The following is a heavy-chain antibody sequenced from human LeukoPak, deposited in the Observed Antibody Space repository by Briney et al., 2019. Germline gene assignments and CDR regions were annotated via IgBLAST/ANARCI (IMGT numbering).Heavy chain of an antibody. CDR2: ISSSSSYI. V-gene: IGHV3-21*01. Sequence: PVGSLRLSCAASGFTFSSYSMNWVRQAPGKGLEWVSSISSSSSYIYYADSVKGRFTISRDNAKNSLYEQMNSLRDEDTAVYYCARVEYSGWNLEYWGQGTLVTVSS. D-gene: IGHD5-12*01. J-gene: IGHJ4*02. CDR3: ARVEYSGWNLEY. CDR1: GFTFSSYS.